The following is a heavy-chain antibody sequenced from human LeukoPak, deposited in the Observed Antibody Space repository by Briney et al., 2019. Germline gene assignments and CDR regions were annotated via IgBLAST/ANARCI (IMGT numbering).Heavy chain of an antibody. CDR2: INSDGSST. V-gene: IGHV3-74*01. Sequence: GGSLRLSCAASGFTFSSYWMHWVRQAPGKGLVWVSRINSDGSSTSYADSVKGRFTISRDNAKSTLYLQMNSLRAEDTAVYYCARDLADRGYCSSTSCYTAFNYWGQGTLVTVSS. CDR3: ARDLADRGYCSSTSCYTAFNY. J-gene: IGHJ4*02. CDR1: GFTFSSYW. D-gene: IGHD2-2*02.